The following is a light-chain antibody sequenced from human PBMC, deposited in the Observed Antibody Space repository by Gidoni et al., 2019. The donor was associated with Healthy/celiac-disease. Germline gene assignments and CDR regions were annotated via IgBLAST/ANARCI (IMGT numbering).Light chain of an antibody. V-gene: IGLV2-14*03. Sequence: QSALNQPASVSGSHGQSITISCTGTSSDVGCYNYVSWYKHHPGKAPKLMIYDVSNRPSGVYNRFSGSKSGNTSSLTISGLQAEDEADYDCRSYTSSSSYVFGTGTKVTVL. CDR3: RSYTSSSSYV. J-gene: IGLJ1*01. CDR1: SSDVGCYNY. CDR2: DVS.